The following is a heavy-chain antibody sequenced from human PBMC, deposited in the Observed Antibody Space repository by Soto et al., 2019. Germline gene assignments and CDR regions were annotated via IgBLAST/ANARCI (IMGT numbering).Heavy chain of an antibody. J-gene: IGHJ4*02. CDR2: IIPIFGTA. V-gene: IGHV1-69*13. CDR3: ARVGVGWELPFDY. D-gene: IGHD1-26*01. CDR1: GGTFSSYA. Sequence: SVKVSCKASGGTFSSYAISWVRQAPGQGLEWMGGIIPIFGTANYAQKFQGRVTITADESTSTAYMELSSLRSEDTAVYYCARVGVGWELPFDYWGQGTLVTVSS.